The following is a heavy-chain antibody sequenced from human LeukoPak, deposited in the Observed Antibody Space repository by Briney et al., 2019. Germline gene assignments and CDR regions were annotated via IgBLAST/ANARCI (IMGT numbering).Heavy chain of an antibody. Sequence: GRSLRLSCAASGFTFSSYAMHWVCQAPGKGLEWVAVISYDGSNKYYADSVKGRFTISRDNSKNTLYLQMNSLRAEDTAVYYCARDMLALDIVVVPAAMVGSNWFDPWGQGTLVTVSS. CDR1: GFTFSSYA. D-gene: IGHD2-2*03. V-gene: IGHV3-30*04. CDR3: ARDMLALDIVVVPAAMVGSNWFDP. CDR2: ISYDGSNK. J-gene: IGHJ5*02.